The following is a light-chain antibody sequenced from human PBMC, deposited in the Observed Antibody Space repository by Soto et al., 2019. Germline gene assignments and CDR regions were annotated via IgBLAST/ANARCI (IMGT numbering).Light chain of an antibody. CDR3: AAWDASLNGVI. CDR2: SNN. Sequence: QSVLTQPPSASGTPGQRVTISCSGSSSNIGTYTVNWYQQVPGTAPKLLIYSNNQRPSGGPDRFSGCKSGTSASLAISGLQSEDEADYYCAAWDASLNGVIVGGGTKLTVL. V-gene: IGLV1-44*01. CDR1: SSNIGTYT. J-gene: IGLJ2*01.